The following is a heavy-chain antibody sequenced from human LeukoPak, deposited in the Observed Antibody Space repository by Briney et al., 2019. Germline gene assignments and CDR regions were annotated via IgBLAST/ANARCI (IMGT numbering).Heavy chain of an antibody. Sequence: SETLSLTCTVSGGSISSTNYYWGWIRQPPGKGLEWIGSIYYSGSTNYNPSLKSRVTISVDTSKNQFSLKLSSVTAADTAVYYCARVGTRRGVRGVHPLKFDYWGQGTLVTVSS. CDR3: ARVGTRRGVRGVHPLKFDY. J-gene: IGHJ4*02. D-gene: IGHD3-10*01. CDR1: GGSISSTNYY. V-gene: IGHV4-39*07. CDR2: IYYSGST.